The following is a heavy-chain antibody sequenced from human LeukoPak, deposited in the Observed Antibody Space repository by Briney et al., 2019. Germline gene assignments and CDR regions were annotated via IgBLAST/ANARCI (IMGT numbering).Heavy chain of an antibody. D-gene: IGHD2-15*01. CDR2: LSSSGGST. Sequence: GWALILSCAASGCTFSSYAMSWVRQAPGKGLEWVSTLSSSGGSTHYADSVKGRFTISRDNSKNTLYLQMNSLRADDTAVYYCAKQGYCSGGSCYRSYAFDIWGQGTMVTVSS. V-gene: IGHV3-23*01. J-gene: IGHJ3*02. CDR3: AKQGYCSGGSCYRSYAFDI. CDR1: GCTFSSYA.